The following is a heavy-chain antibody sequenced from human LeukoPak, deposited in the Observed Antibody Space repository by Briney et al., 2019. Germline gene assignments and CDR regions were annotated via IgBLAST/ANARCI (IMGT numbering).Heavy chain of an antibody. D-gene: IGHD3-10*01. Sequence: SETLSLTCTVSGGSISSYYWSWIRQPPGKGLEWIGYICYSGNTNYNSSLESRVTISVDTSKNQFSLKLSSVTAADTAVYYCARVFGYYFDYWGQGTLVTVSS. CDR2: ICYSGNT. CDR1: GGSISSYY. CDR3: ARVFGYYFDY. V-gene: IGHV4-59*12. J-gene: IGHJ4*02.